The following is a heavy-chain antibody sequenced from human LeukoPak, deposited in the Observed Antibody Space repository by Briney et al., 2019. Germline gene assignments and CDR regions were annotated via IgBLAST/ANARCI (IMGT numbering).Heavy chain of an antibody. CDR1: GGTFSSYA. CDR3: ARIRPLQDIVVVVAARYGMDV. D-gene: IGHD2-15*01. J-gene: IGHJ6*02. CDR2: IIPIFGTA. Sequence: GASVTVSCTASGGTFSSYAISWVRQAPGQGLEWMGGIIPIFGTANYAQKFQGRVTITADESTSTAYMELSSLRSEDTAVYYCARIRPLQDIVVVVAARYGMDVWGQGTTVTVSS. V-gene: IGHV1-69*13.